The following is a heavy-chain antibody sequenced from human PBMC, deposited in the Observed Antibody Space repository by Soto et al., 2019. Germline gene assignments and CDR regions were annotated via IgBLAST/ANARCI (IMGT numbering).Heavy chain of an antibody. CDR3: ARGWELLRFSIEY. J-gene: IGHJ4*01. Sequence: SVKISCKASGGTFSSYSISWVRQAPGEGLEGMGGIIPIFGTANHAQKFRGRVPITADESTRPESMELTSLRSEHTDVYYCARGWELLRFSIEYWGEGTLV. CDR1: GGTFSSYS. CDR2: IIPIFGTA. V-gene: IGHV1-69*13. D-gene: IGHD1-26*01.